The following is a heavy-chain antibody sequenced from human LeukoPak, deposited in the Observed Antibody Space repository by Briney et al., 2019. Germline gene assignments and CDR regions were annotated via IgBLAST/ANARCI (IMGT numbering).Heavy chain of an antibody. D-gene: IGHD3-22*01. CDR2: ISYDGSNK. J-gene: IGHJ6*02. Sequence: GRSLRLSCAASGFTFSSYAMHWVRQAPGKGLEWVAVISYDGSNKYYADSVKGRFTISRDNSKNTLYLQMNSLRAEDTAVYYCARDHYLITPMDVWAKGPRSPSP. V-gene: IGHV3-30*04. CDR3: ARDHYLITPMDV. CDR1: GFTFSSYA.